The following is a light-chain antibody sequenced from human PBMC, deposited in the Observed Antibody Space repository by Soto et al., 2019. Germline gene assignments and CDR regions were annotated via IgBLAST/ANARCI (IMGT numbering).Light chain of an antibody. V-gene: IGKV3-20*01. CDR3: QQYVRSPWT. CDR1: QSVSSSY. CDR2: GAS. Sequence: EIVLTQSPGTLSLSPGERATLSCRASQSVSSSYLAWYQQKPGQAPRLLIYGASSRAEGISDRFSGSGSGTDFILTIGRLEPEDFAVYYCQQYVRSPWTFGQGTKVEIK. J-gene: IGKJ1*01.